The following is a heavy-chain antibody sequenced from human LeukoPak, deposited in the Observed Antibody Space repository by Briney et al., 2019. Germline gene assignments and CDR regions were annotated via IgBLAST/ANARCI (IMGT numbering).Heavy chain of an antibody. V-gene: IGHV1-2*02. D-gene: IGHD2-15*01. J-gene: IGHJ4*02. CDR3: ARDPPTGGYLDY. CDR1: GYTFTGYY. Sequence: ASVKVSCKASGYTFTGYYMHWVRQAPGQGLEWMGWINPNSGGTNYAQKFQGRVTMTRDTSISTAYMELSRPRSDDTAVYYCARDPPTGGYLDYWGQGTLVTVSS. CDR2: INPNSGGT.